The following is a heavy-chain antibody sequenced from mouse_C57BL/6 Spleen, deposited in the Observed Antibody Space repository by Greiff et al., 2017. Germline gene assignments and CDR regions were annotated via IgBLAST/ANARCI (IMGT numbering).Heavy chain of an antibody. J-gene: IGHJ4*01. D-gene: IGHD2-3*01. CDR3: ARPGYDVYYVERAYAMDY. V-gene: IGHV5-17*01. Sequence: EVQGVESGGGLVKPGGSLKLSCAASGFTFSDYGMHWVRQAPEKGLEWVAYISSGSSTIYYADTVKGRFTISRDNAKNTLCLQMTSLRSEDTAMYYCARPGYDVYYVERAYAMDYWGQGTSVTVSS. CDR2: ISSGSSTI. CDR1: GFTFSDYG.